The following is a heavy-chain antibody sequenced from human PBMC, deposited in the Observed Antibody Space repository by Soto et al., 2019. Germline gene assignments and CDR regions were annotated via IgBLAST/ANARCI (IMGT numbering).Heavy chain of an antibody. D-gene: IGHD3-16*01. CDR2: IYGSGAT. CDR3: AREGASSYASRHFDN. Sequence: QVQLQESGPGLVKASETLSLTCTVSGGSMFSYYWSWIRQPAGKGLEWIIRIYGSGATNYNPSLKSRVTMSLDTYKNKFSLRLASVTAADTAVYYCAREGASSYASRHFDNWGPGTLVTVSS. V-gene: IGHV4-4*07. CDR1: GGSMFSYY. J-gene: IGHJ4*02.